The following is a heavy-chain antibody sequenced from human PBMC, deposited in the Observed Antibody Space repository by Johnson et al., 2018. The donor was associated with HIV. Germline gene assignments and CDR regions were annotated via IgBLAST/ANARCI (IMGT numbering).Heavy chain of an antibody. Sequence: QVQLVESGGGLVQPGGSLRLSCAASGFTVSSNYMSWVRQAPGKGLEWVAGITYDGTNKYYADSVKGRFTISRDNAKNSLYLQMNSLRAEDTAVYYCARYSGAFDIWGQGTMVTVSS. CDR3: ARYSGAFDI. CDR1: GFTVSSNY. J-gene: IGHJ3*02. CDR2: ITYDGTNK. D-gene: IGHD2-21*01. V-gene: IGHV3-30*03.